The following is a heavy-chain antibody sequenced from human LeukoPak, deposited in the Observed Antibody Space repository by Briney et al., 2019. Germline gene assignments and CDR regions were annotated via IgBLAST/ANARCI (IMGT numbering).Heavy chain of an antibody. D-gene: IGHD6-13*01. CDR3: ARLGSSTWYGADY. J-gene: IGHJ4*02. V-gene: IGHV4-59*08. Sequence: SETLSLTCTVSGGSISSYYWSWIRLPPGKGLEWIGYIYYSGSTKYNPSLESRVTFSVDTSRNQVSLRLSSVTAADTAVYYCARLGSSTWYGADYRGQGTLVTVSS. CDR1: GGSISSYY. CDR2: IYYSGST.